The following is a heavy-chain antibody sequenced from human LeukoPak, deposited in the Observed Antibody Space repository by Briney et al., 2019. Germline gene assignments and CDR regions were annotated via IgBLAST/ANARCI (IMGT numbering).Heavy chain of an antibody. J-gene: IGHJ4*02. CDR3: VKEQDSGGYRTSDY. CDR1: GFTFSDYY. Sequence: PGGSLRLSCAASGFTFSDYYMSWIRQAPGKGLERVSYISSSGSTIYYADSVKGRFTISRDNAKNSLYLQMNSLRAEDTAVYYCVKEQDSGGYRTSDYWGQGTLVTVSS. CDR2: ISSSGSTI. D-gene: IGHD6-19*01. V-gene: IGHV3-11*04.